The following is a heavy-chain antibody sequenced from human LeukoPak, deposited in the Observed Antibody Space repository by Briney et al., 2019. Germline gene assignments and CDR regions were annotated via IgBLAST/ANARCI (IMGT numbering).Heavy chain of an antibody. V-gene: IGHV3-21*01. CDR2: ISSSSSYI. D-gene: IGHD3-9*01. CDR1: GFTFSSYS. CDR3: ARAKLRYFDWPHGDWFDP. J-gene: IGHJ5*02. Sequence: GGSLRLSCAASGFTFSSYSMNWVRQAPGKGLERVSSISSSSSYIYYADSVKGRFTISRDNAKNSLYLQMNSLRAEDTAVYYCARAKLRYFDWPHGDWFDPWGQGTLVTVSS.